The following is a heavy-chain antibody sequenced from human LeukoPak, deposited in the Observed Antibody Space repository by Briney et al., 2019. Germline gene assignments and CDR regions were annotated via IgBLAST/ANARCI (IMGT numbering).Heavy chain of an antibody. Sequence: ASVKVSCKASGYTFTSYGISWVRQAPGQGLEWMGWISAYNGNTNYAQKLQGRVTMTTDTSTSTAYMELRSLRADDTAVYYCARSSSGTFYYYGMDVWGQGTTVTVSS. D-gene: IGHD6-19*01. CDR1: GYTFTSYG. V-gene: IGHV1-18*01. CDR3: ARSSSGTFYYYGMDV. CDR2: ISAYNGNT. J-gene: IGHJ6*02.